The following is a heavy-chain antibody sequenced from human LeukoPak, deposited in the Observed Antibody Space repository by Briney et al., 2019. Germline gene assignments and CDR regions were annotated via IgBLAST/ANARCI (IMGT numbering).Heavy chain of an antibody. J-gene: IGHJ4*02. CDR3: ARGTPPGRWLRDY. D-gene: IGHD5-24*01. CDR2: IYYSGST. V-gene: IGHV4-59*01. Sequence: SETLSLTCTVSGGSISSYYWSWIRQPPGKRLEWIGHIYYSGSTNYNPSLKSRVTISVDTSKNQFSLKLSSVTAADTAVYYCARGTPPGRWLRDYWGQGTLVTVSS. CDR1: GGSISSYY.